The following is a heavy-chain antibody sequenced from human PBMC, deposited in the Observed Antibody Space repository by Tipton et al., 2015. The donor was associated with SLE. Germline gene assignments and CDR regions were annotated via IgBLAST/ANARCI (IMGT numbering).Heavy chain of an antibody. CDR2: IYAGGST. CDR3: ARDHTAARDYYYGMDV. CDR1: GFTVSTNY. J-gene: IGHJ6*02. D-gene: IGHD5-18*01. V-gene: IGHV3-53*01. Sequence: SLRLSCAASGFTVSTNYMSWVRQAPGKGLEWVSTIYAGGSTYYADSVKGRFTLSRDNSENTLYPQMHSLRLEDTAVYYCARDHTAARDYYYGMDVWGQGTTVTVSS.